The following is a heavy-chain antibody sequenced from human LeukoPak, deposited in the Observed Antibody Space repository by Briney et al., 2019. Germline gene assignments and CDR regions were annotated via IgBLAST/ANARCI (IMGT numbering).Heavy chain of an antibody. CDR2: INPNSGGT. J-gene: IGHJ3*02. V-gene: IGHV1-2*02. CDR1: GYTFTGYY. D-gene: IGHD3-10*01. Sequence: ASVKVSCKASGYTFTGYYMHWVRQAPGQGLEWMGWINPNSGGTNYAQKFQGRVTMTRDTSISTAYMELSRLRSDDTAVYYCARESMVREVPLGEDIWGQGTMVTVSS. CDR3: ARESMVREVPLGEDI.